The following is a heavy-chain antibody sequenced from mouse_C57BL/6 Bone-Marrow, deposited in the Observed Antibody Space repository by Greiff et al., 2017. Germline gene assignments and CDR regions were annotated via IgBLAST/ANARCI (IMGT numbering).Heavy chain of an antibody. Sequence: VQLQQSGAELVRPGASVTLSCKASGYTFTDYEMHWVKQTPVHGLEWIGAIDPETGGTAYNQKFKGKAILTADKSSSTAYMELRSLTSEDSAVYYCTRGGEAGVIWGQGTSGTVSS. V-gene: IGHV1-15*01. D-gene: IGHD2-13*01. CDR3: TRGGEAGVI. CDR1: GYTFTDYE. CDR2: IDPETGGT. J-gene: IGHJ4*01.